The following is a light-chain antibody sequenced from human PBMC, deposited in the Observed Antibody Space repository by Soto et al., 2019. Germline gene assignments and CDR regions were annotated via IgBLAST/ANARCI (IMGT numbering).Light chain of an antibody. J-gene: IGKJ4*01. CDR2: GAS. CDR1: QSVSSSY. CDR3: QQYGSSPLT. Sequence: EIVLTQSPGTLSLSPGERATLSCRASQSVSSSYLAWDQQKPGQAPRLLIYGASSRATGIPDRFSGSGSGTDFTLTISRLEPEEFAVYYCQQYGSSPLTFGGGTKVEIK. V-gene: IGKV3-20*01.